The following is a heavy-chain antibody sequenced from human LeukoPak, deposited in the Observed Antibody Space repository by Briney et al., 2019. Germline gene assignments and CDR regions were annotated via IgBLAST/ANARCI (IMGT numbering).Heavy chain of an antibody. CDR3: AKSRGESRGASNY. D-gene: IGHD1-26*01. J-gene: IGHJ4*02. CDR2: ISGSGDTT. Sequence: PGGSLRLSCAASGFTFSSYAMNWVRQAPGKGFEWVSFISGSGDTTYYADSVKGRFTISRDKSKNTLYLQMNSLRAEDTAVYYCAKSRGESRGASNYWGQGTLVTVSS. CDR1: GFTFSSYA. V-gene: IGHV3-23*01.